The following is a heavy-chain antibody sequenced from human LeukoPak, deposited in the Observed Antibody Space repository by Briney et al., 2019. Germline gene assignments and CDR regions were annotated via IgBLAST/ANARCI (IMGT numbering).Heavy chain of an antibody. V-gene: IGHV3-7*03. CDR2: TKQDGSEK. CDR1: GFTFSSYW. D-gene: IGHD6-13*01. Sequence: PGGSLRLSCAASGFTFSSYWMSWVRQAPGKGLEWVASTKQDGSEKYYVDSVKGRFTISRDNAKNSLYLQMNSLRAEDTAVYYCAREDSAADDAFDIWGQGTMVTVSS. CDR3: AREDSAADDAFDI. J-gene: IGHJ3*02.